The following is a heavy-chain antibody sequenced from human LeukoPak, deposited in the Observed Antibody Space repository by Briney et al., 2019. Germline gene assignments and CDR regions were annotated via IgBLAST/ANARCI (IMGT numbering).Heavy chain of an antibody. Sequence: PGYSVKVSCKASGGTFNTYAISWVRQAPGQGLEWMGGIIPISGTVNHAQKVQGRVTLSTDESQSPAYLELSRLGSEDPDVYYCARAPLIYDTRGYSSGRFDYSSQATLVTVHS. CDR1: GGTFNTYA. V-gene: IGHV1-69*05. CDR3: ARAPLIYDTRGYSSGRFDY. J-gene: IGHJ4*02. D-gene: IGHD3-22*01. CDR2: IIPISGTV.